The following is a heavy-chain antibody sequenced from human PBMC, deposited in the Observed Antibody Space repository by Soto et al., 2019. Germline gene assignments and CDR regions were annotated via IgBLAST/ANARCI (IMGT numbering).Heavy chain of an antibody. CDR2: INPSGGST. Sequence: GASVKVSCKASGYTFTSYYMHWVRQAPGQGPEWMGIINPSGGSTSYAQKFQGRVTMTRDTSTSTVYMELSSLRSEDTAVYYCARDSFFPTYYYDSSGYLNWFDPWGQGTLVTVSS. V-gene: IGHV1-46*01. CDR1: GYTFTSYY. CDR3: ARDSFFPTYYYDSSGYLNWFDP. D-gene: IGHD3-22*01. J-gene: IGHJ5*02.